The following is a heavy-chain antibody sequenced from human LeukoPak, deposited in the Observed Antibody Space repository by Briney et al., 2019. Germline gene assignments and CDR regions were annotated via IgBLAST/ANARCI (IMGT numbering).Heavy chain of an antibody. CDR3: ARDYGDYVANRLDY. CDR2: VSYDGSNK. CDR1: GFTFSSYA. D-gene: IGHD4-17*01. V-gene: IGHV3-30-3*01. J-gene: IGHJ4*02. Sequence: GRSLRLSCAASGFTFSSYAMHWVRQAPGKGLEWVAVVSYDGSNKYYADSVKGRFTISRDNSKNTLYLQMNSLRAEDTAVYYCARDYGDYVANRLDYWGQGTLVTVSS.